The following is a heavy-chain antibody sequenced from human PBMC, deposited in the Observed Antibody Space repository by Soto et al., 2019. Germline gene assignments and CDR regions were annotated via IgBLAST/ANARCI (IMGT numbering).Heavy chain of an antibody. V-gene: IGHV1-69*06. CDR1: GGTFSSYA. J-gene: IGHJ4*02. CDR2: IIPIFGTA. D-gene: IGHD2-8*01. Sequence: QVQLVQSGAEVKKPGSSVKVSCKASGGTFSSYAISWVRQAPGQGLEWMGGIIPIFGTANYAQKFQGRVTITADKSTSTAYMGLGSLRSEDTAVYYCARGCTNGVCYKGGGFDYWGQGTLVTVSS. CDR3: ARGCTNGVCYKGGGFDY.